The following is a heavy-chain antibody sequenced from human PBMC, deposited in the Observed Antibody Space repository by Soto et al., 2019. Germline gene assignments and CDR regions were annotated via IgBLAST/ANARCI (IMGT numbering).Heavy chain of an antibody. CDR3: VRDSNHGSGSYYSYYFDY. D-gene: IGHD3-10*01. CDR1: GGSINSGNYY. CDR2: IYYSGST. V-gene: IGHV4-30-4*01. Sequence: SETLSLTCSVSGGSINSGNYYWSWIRQPPGKGLEWIGYIYYSGSTYHNPSLKSRVTISVDTSKNQFSLMLRSVTAADTALYYCVRDSNHGSGSYYSYYFDYWGQGTLVTVS. J-gene: IGHJ4*02.